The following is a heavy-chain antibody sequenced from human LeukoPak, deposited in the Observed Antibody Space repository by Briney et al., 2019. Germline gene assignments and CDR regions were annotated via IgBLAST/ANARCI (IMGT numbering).Heavy chain of an antibody. V-gene: IGHV3-21*01. D-gene: IGHD3-3*01. CDR1: GFTLSSYS. CDR2: LSSASSFI. J-gene: IGHJ6*02. Sequence: GGSLRLSCAASGFTLSSYSMNWVRQAPGKGLEWVSSLSSASSFIYYADSVKGRFTISRDNAKNSLYLQMNSLRAEDTAVYYCARDLVAWSGYSTYYYGMDVWGQGTTVTVSS. CDR3: ARDLVAWSGYSTYYYGMDV.